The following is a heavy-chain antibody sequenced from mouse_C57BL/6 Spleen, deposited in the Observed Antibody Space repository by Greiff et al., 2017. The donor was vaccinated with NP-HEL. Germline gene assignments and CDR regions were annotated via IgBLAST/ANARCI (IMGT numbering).Heavy chain of an antibody. D-gene: IGHD3-2*02. CDR1: GYTFTSYG. J-gene: IGHJ4*01. CDR2: IYPRSGNT. Sequence: VQLQESGAELARPGASVKLSCKASGYTFTSYGISWVKQRTGQGLEWIGEIYPRSGNTYYNEKFKGKATLTADKSSSTAYMELRSLTSEDSAVYFCARRDSSGHYAMDYWGQGTSVTVSS. V-gene: IGHV1-81*01. CDR3: ARRDSSGHYAMDY.